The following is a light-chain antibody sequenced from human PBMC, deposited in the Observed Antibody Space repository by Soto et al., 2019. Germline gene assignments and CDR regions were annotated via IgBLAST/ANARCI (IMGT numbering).Light chain of an antibody. J-gene: IGKJ2*01. CDR3: QPYHDWPRA. Sequence: EIVMTQSPATLSVSLGEGATLSCRASQSVSSNLAWYQQRPGQAPRLLIYGASTRAAAIPARFSGSGSGTGFILTISGLQSDDFAVYYCQPYHDWPRAFGQGTKLEIK. CDR2: GAS. CDR1: QSVSSN. V-gene: IGKV3-15*01.